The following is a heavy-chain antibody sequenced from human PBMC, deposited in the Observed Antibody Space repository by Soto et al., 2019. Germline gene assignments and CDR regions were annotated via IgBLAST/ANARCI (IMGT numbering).Heavy chain of an antibody. CDR2: ISHSGGT. CDR1: GGSFSGYF. D-gene: IGHD6-19*01. J-gene: IGHJ6*02. V-gene: IGHV4-34*01. CDR3: ARSSGYSNGWGTDYYYGMDV. Sequence: QVQLQQWGAGLLKPSETLSLTCAVYGGSFSGYFWSWIRQPPGKGLEWIGGISHSGGTNYSPTLKRRVTISVDTSKNQFSLKLSSVTAADTAVYYCARSSGYSNGWGTDYYYGMDVWGQGTTVTVSS.